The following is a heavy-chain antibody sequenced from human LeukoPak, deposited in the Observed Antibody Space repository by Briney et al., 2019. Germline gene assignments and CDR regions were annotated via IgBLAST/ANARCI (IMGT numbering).Heavy chain of an antibody. CDR2: IYSGGST. D-gene: IGHD3-10*01. CDR1: GFTVSSNY. CDR3: ASGSGSYRTPYYYMDV. Sequence: QPGGSLRLSCAASGFTVSSNYMSWVRQAPGKGLEWGSGIYSGGSTYYADSVKGRFTISRDNSKNTLYLQMNSLRAEDTAVYYCASGSGSYRTPYYYMDVWGTGTTVTVSS. J-gene: IGHJ6*03. V-gene: IGHV3-53*01.